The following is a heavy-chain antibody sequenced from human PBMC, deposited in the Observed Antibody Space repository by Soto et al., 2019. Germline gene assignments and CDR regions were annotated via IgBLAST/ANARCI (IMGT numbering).Heavy chain of an antibody. CDR3: ARDGSGGATSRYYYYYYGMDV. Sequence: GGSLRLSCAASGFTFSSYGMHWVRQAPGKGLEWVAVIYSGGSTYYADSVKGRFTISRDNSKNTLYLQMNSLRAEDTAVYYCARDGSGGATSRYYYYYYGMDVWGQGTTVTVSS. D-gene: IGHD1-26*01. J-gene: IGHJ6*02. CDR1: GFTFSSYG. CDR2: IYSGGST. V-gene: IGHV3-66*01.